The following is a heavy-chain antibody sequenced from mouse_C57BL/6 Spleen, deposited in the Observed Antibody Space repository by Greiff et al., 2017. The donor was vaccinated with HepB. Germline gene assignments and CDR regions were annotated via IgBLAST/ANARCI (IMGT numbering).Heavy chain of an antibody. Sequence: VQRVESGAELVRPGASVTLSCKASGYTFTDYEMHWVKQTPVHGLEWIGAIDPETGGTAYNQKFKGKAILTADTSSSTAYMELRSLTSEDSAVYYCTRLYDYGFAMDYWGQGTSVTVSS. D-gene: IGHD2-4*01. CDR2: IDPETGGT. CDR3: TRLYDYGFAMDY. V-gene: IGHV1-15*01. CDR1: GYTFTDYE. J-gene: IGHJ4*01.